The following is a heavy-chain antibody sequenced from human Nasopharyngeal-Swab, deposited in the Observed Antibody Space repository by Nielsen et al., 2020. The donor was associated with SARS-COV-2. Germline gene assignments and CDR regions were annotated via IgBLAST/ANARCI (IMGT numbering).Heavy chain of an antibody. CDR1: GFNFGDYA. CDR3: ARAGRYDSSGYPLY. CDR2: ISWNSAGL. D-gene: IGHD3-22*01. J-gene: IGHJ4*02. Sequence: SLKISCAASGFNFGDYAMHWVRQAPGKGLEWVSGISWNSAGLGYADSVKGRFTISRDNAKNSLYLQMNSLRAEDTAVYYCARAGRYDSSGYPLYWGQGTLVTVSS. V-gene: IGHV3-9*01.